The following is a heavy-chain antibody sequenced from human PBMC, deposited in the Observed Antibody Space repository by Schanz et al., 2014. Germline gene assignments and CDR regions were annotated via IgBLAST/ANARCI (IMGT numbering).Heavy chain of an antibody. CDR1: GFTFSDYY. CDR2: INSDGTTT. J-gene: IGHJ4*02. D-gene: IGHD1-7*01. V-gene: IGHV3-74*02. Sequence: EVQLLESGGGLVQPGGSLRLSCAASGFTFSDYYMTWIRQAPGKGLVWVSHINSDGTTTTYADSVKGRFTISRDNAENTLYLQMNSLRVEDTAVYYCAMGGYQLHHWGQGTLVTVSS. CDR3: AMGGYQLHH.